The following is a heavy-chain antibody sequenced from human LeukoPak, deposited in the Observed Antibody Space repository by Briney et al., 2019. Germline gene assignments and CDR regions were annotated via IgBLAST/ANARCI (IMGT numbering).Heavy chain of an antibody. J-gene: IGHJ4*02. Sequence: GGSLRLSCAASGFTFSSYAMHWVRQAPGKGLEWVAVISYDGSNKYYADSVKGRFTISRDNSKNTLYLQMNSLRAEDTAVYYCARDLGGEIYWGRGTLVTVSS. CDR2: ISYDGSNK. CDR3: ARDLGGEIY. V-gene: IGHV3-30-3*01. CDR1: GFTFSSYA. D-gene: IGHD4-17*01.